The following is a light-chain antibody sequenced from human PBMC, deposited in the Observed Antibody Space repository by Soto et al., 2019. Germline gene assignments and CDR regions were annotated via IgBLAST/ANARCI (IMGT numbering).Light chain of an antibody. CDR3: ASYAGNNLI. J-gene: IGLJ2*01. Sequence: QSALTQPPSASGSPGQSVAISCTGTSSDVGGYNYVSWFQQHPGKAPKLMLYEVTKRPSGVPDRFSGSKSGNTASLTVSGLQAEDEAEYYCASYAGNNLIFGGGTKLTVL. CDR2: EVT. CDR1: SSDVGGYNY. V-gene: IGLV2-8*01.